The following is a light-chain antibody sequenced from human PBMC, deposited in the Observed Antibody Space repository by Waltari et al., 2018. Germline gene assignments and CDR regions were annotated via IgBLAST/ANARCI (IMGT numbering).Light chain of an antibody. CDR3: CSFASSRTWV. J-gene: IGLJ3*02. CDR1: TTADGNYTL. CDR2: ENS. Sequence: QSALTQPASVSGSPVQSITISCTGTTTADGNYTLVSWYQQVPGRAPKLMIYENSRRPSDISHRFSGSKSGNTASLTISGLQAEDEADYYCCSFASSRTWVFGGGTKLTVL. V-gene: IGLV2-23*01.